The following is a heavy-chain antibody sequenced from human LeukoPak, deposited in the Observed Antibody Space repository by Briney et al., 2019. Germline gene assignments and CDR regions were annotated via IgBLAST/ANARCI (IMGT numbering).Heavy chain of an antibody. V-gene: IGHV1-46*01. J-gene: IGHJ6*02. Sequence: ASVKVSCKASGYTFTSYYMHWVRQAPGQGLEWMGIINPSGGSTSYAQKFQGRVTMTRNTSISTAYMELSSLRSEDTAVYYCARGFMRSGYYFYYYYGMDVWGQGTTVTVSS. CDR1: GYTFTSYY. D-gene: IGHD3-22*01. CDR2: INPSGGST. CDR3: ARGFMRSGYYFYYYYGMDV.